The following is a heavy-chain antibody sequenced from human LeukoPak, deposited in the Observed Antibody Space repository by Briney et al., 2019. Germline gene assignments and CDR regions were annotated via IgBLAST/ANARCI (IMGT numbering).Heavy chain of an antibody. J-gene: IGHJ4*02. V-gene: IGHV4-39*01. CDR2: TYYSGST. D-gene: IGHD3-16*02. CDR1: GGSISSSSYY. Sequence: KPSETLSLTCTVSGGSISSSSYYWGWIRQPPGKGLEWIGSTYYSGSTYYNPSLKSRVTISVDTSKNQFSLKLSSVTAADTAVYYCARLGRDDYVWGSYRPESIDYWGQGTLVTVSS. CDR3: ARLGRDDYVWGSYRPESIDY.